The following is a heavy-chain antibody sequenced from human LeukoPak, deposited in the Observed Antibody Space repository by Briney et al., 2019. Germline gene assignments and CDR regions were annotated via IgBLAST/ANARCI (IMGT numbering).Heavy chain of an antibody. CDR1: GYTFTGYY. Sequence: GASVKVSCKASGYTFTGYYMHWVRQAPGQGLEWMGRINPNSGGTNYAQKFQGRVTMTRDTSISTVYMELSRLRSDDTAVYYCARATVRLEYSYGRMDLDYWGQGTLVTVSS. CDR3: ARATVRLEYSYGRMDLDY. CDR2: INPNSGGT. D-gene: IGHD5-18*01. J-gene: IGHJ4*02. V-gene: IGHV1-2*06.